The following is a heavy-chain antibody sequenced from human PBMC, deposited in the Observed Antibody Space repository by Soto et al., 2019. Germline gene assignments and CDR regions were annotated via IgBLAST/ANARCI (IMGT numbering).Heavy chain of an antibody. D-gene: IGHD2-2*01. CDR2: LSGSGGST. J-gene: IGHJ5*02. Sequence: EVQLLESGGGLVQPGGSLRLSCAASGFTFSNYAMSWVRQAPGKGLEWVSTLSGSGGSTYYADSVKGRFTISRDNSTNTLYLQMNSLRAEDTAVYYCAKDTVPVATPWFDPWGQGTLVTVSS. CDR3: AKDTVPVATPWFDP. V-gene: IGHV3-23*01. CDR1: GFTFSNYA.